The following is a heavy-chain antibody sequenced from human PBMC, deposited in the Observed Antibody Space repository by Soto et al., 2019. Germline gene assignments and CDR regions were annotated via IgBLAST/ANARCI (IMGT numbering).Heavy chain of an antibody. CDR2: IYWDDDK. V-gene: IGHV2-5*02. D-gene: IGHD6-19*01. CDR1: GFSLRTSGVG. CDR3: ARDSSDWYVFDY. J-gene: IGHJ4*02. Sequence: SGPTLVNPTQTLTLTCTFSGFSLRTSGVGVGWIRQPPGKALEWLALIYWDDDKRYSPSLKTRLTITKDTSKNQVVLTMTNMEPMDTATYYFARDSSDWYVFDYRGQGTPVTVSS.